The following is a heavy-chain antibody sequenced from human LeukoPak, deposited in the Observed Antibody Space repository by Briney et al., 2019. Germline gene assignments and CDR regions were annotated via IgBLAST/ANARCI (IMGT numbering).Heavy chain of an antibody. D-gene: IGHD6-6*01. J-gene: IGHJ4*02. CDR2: IIPTFSAP. CDR3: ARGKGVAARPYSFDS. Sequence: SVKVSCKASGGTFSSYAISWVRQAPGQGLQWMGGIIPTFSAPSYAQQFQGRVTITTDESTSTAYMELSSLRSEDTAVYYCARGKGVAARPYSFDSWGQGTLVTVSS. CDR1: GGTFSSYA. V-gene: IGHV1-69*05.